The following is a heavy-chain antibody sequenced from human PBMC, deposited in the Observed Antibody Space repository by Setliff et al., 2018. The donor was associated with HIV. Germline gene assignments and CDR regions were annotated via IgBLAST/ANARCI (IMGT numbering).Heavy chain of an antibody. CDR1: GDSISSGGYY. CDR2: IYTSGNT. Sequence: SETLSLTCTVSGDSISSGGYYRSWIRQPAGQGLEWIGRIYTSGNTNYNPSTNDNPALKSRITMSLETARNQFSLGVTSVTATDTAVYYCTRQSPVAGRWAFDIWGEGTMVTVSS. D-gene: IGHD6-19*01. V-gene: IGHV4-61*02. CDR3: TRQSPVAGRWAFDI. J-gene: IGHJ3*02.